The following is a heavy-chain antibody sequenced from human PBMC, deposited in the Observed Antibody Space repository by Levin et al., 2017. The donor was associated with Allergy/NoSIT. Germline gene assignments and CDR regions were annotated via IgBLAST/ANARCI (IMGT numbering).Heavy chain of an antibody. CDR1: GFTFSSYA. CDR2: ISGSGGST. CDR3: AKDFPTFDYDYYDSSGYGREY. Sequence: GGSLRLSCAASGFTFSSYAMSWVRQAPGKGLEWVSAISGSGGSTYYADSVKGRFTISRDNSKNTLYLQMNSLRAEDTAVYYCAKDFPTFDYDYYDSSGYGREYWGQGTLVTVSS. D-gene: IGHD3-22*01. V-gene: IGHV3-23*01. J-gene: IGHJ4*02.